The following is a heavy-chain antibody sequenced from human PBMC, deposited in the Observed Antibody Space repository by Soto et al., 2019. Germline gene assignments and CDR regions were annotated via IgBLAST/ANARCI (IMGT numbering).Heavy chain of an antibody. J-gene: IGHJ6*02. CDR1: GGTFSSYT. D-gene: IGHD2-2*01. V-gene: IGHV1-69*02. CDR2: IIPILGIA. CDR3: ARNKYQLLSGYYYYYGMDV. Sequence: QVQLVQSGAEVKKPGSSVKVSCKASGGTFSSYTISWVRQAPGQGLEWMGRIIPILGIANYAQKFQGRVTITADKSTSTAYMELSSLRSEYTAVYYCARNKYQLLSGYYYYYGMDVWGQGTTVTVSS.